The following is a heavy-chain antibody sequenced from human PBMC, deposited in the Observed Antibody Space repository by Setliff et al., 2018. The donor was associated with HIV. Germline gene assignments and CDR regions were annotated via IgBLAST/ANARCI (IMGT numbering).Heavy chain of an antibody. CDR3: ARRGDFFYYAMDV. V-gene: IGHV4-30-2*01. Sequence: PSETLSLTCAVSGGSMRSSGYSWTWFRQAPGKGLEWVGYIYYNGNAYYNPSLKSRVTISVDRSKNQFSLKLSSVTAADTAVYYCARRGDFFYYAMDVWGQGTTVTVSS. CDR2: IYYNGNA. J-gene: IGHJ6*02. CDR1: GGSMRSSGYS.